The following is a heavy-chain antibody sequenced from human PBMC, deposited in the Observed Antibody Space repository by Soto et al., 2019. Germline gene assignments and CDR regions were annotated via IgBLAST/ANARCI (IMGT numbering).Heavy chain of an antibody. CDR3: SKDRHPDGIWTFDL. Sequence: PGGSLRLSCAASGFTFSIYGMHWVRQAPGKGLEWVAVIWYDGSYKDYADSVKGRFTISRDYPKNTLYLQMNSLRAEDTAIYYCSKDRHPDGIWTFDLRGQRTLVTGSS. V-gene: IGHV3-33*06. D-gene: IGHD3-9*01. CDR1: GFTFSIYG. J-gene: IGHJ4*02. CDR2: IWYDGSYK.